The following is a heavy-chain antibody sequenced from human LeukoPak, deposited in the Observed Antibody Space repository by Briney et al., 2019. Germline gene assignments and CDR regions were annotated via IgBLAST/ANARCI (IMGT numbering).Heavy chain of an antibody. J-gene: IGHJ4*02. CDR2: IYYSGST. V-gene: IGHV4-59*01. CDR3: ACIYDILTGPIDY. CDR1: GGSISGYY. Sequence: SETLSLTCTVSGGSISGYYWSWIRQPPGKGLEWIGYIYYSGSTNYNPSLKSRVTISVDTSKNQFSLKLSSVTAADTAVYYCACIYDILTGPIDYWGQGTLVTVSS. D-gene: IGHD3-9*01.